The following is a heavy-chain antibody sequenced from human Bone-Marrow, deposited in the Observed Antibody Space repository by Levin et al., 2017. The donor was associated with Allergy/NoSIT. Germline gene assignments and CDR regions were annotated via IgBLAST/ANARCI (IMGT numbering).Heavy chain of an antibody. D-gene: IGHD6-19*01. J-gene: IGHJ4*02. CDR3: ARDYIAAVADYKLDY. V-gene: IGHV3-23*01. Sequence: GGSLRLSCAASGFIFSHYAMTWVRQAPGKGLEWVSTISGSGGSTYYADSVKGRFTISSDNSKDTLYLQMNSLRAEDTAIYYCARDYIAAVADYKLDYWGQGTLVTVSS. CDR2: ISGSGGST. CDR1: GFIFSHYA.